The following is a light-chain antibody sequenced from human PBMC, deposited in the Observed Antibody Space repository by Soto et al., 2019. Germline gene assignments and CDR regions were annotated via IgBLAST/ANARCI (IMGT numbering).Light chain of an antibody. J-gene: IGKJ2*01. Sequence: DIQMTQSPSSLSVSVGDSVTIPCRASQRINKYLNWYQQRSGRAPRLLIYTASSLHSGVPSRFSGSGSGSDFTLTISRLQPEDFATYFCQQSFSPPYTFGQGTKLEI. V-gene: IGKV1-39*01. CDR3: QQSFSPPYT. CDR2: TAS. CDR1: QRINKY.